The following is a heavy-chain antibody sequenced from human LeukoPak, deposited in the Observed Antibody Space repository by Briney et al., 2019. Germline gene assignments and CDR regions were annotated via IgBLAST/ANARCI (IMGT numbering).Heavy chain of an antibody. J-gene: IGHJ4*02. CDR2: ISVYNGNT. CDR1: GYTFTNYG. D-gene: IGHD3-3*01. V-gene: IGHV1-18*01. Sequence: ASVKVSCKASGYTFTNYGIRWVRQAPGQGLEWMGWISVYNGNTNYAQKFQGRATMTTDTATSAAYMELRSLRPDDPAVYYCARGGDPNYDLLDYWGQGTLVTVSS. CDR3: ARGGDPNYDLLDY.